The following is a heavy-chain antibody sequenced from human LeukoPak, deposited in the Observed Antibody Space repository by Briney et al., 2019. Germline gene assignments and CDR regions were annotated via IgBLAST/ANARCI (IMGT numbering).Heavy chain of an antibody. J-gene: IGHJ4*02. CDR1: GFTVSSNY. V-gene: IGHV3-53*05. CDR2: IYSGGNT. D-gene: IGHD2-8*01. Sequence: GGSLRLSCAASGFTVSSNYMSWVRQAPGKGLEWVSIIYSGGNTYYADSVKGRFTISRDNSKNTLYLQMNSLRAEDTAVYYCAKDHQGDIVLMVYAIDYWGQGTLVTVSS. CDR3: AKDHQGDIVLMVYAIDY.